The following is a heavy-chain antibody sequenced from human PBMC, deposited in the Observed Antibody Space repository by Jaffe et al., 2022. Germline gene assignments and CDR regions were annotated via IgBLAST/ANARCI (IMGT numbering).Heavy chain of an antibody. CDR1: GGSISSGSYY. V-gene: IGHV4-61*02. CDR2: IYTSGST. Sequence: QVQLQESGPGLVKPSQTLSLTCTVSGGSISSGSYYWSWIRQPAGKGLEWIGHIYTSGSTNYNPSLKSRVTMSVDTSKNQFSLKLSSVTAADTAIYYCARSTMVRGVLEIHGGDDYWGQGTLVTVSS. CDR3: ARSTMVRGVLEIHGGDDY. J-gene: IGHJ4*02. D-gene: IGHD3-10*01.